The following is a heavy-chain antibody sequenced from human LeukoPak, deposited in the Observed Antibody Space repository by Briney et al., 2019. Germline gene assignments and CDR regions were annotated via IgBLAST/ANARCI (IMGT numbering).Heavy chain of an antibody. V-gene: IGHV3-7*01. D-gene: IGHD4-17*01. CDR3: ARSLRWENGDYYFDY. CDR1: GFTFSSYW. J-gene: IGHJ4*02. Sequence: GGSLRLSCAASGFTFSSYWMSWVRQAPGKGLEWVANIKHDGSEKYYVDSVKGRFTISRDNAKNSLYLQMNSLRAEDTAVYYCARSLRWENGDYYFDYWGQGTLVTVSS. CDR2: IKHDGSEK.